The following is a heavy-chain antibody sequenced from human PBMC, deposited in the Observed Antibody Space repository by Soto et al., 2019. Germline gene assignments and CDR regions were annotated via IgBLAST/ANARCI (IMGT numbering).Heavy chain of an antibody. V-gene: IGHV1-18*01. CDR2: ISAYNGNK. Sequence: ASVKVSCKASGYTFTSYGISWVRQAPGQGLEWMGWISAYNGNKKYAQKLQGRVTMTTDTSTSTAYMELRSLRSDDTAVYYCARGNYYDSQYYYYYYGMDVWGQGTTVTVSS. CDR3: ARGNYYDSQYYYYYYGMDV. J-gene: IGHJ6*02. D-gene: IGHD3-22*01. CDR1: GYTFTSYG.